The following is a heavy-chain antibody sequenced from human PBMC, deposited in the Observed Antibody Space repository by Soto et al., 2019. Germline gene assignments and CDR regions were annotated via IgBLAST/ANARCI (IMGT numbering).Heavy chain of an antibody. CDR1: GGSISSSSYY. D-gene: IGHD3-16*01. J-gene: IGHJ5*02. CDR2: IYYSGST. V-gene: IGHV4-39*01. Sequence: PSETLSLTCTVSGGSISSSSYYWGWIRQPPGKGLEWIGSIYYSGSTYYNPSLKSRVTISVDTSKNQFSLKLSSVTAADTAVYYCASAGGDNWFDPWGQGTLVTVSS. CDR3: ASAGGDNWFDP.